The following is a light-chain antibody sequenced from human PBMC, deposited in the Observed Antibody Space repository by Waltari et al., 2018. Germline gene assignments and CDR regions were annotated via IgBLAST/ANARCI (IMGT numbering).Light chain of an antibody. Sequence: EIVLTQSPGTLSVSPGETATLSCRASQAVSNYLGWYPQKPGQPPRLLLNDASNRAPGVPARFSGSGSGTDFTLTISSLEPEDFGVYYCQQRVSWPVTFGQGTKLEIK. CDR2: DAS. CDR3: QQRVSWPVT. CDR1: QAVSNY. V-gene: IGKV3-11*01. J-gene: IGKJ2*01.